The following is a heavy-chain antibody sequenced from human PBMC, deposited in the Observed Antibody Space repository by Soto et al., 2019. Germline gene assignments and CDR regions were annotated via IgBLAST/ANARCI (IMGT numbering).Heavy chain of an antibody. CDR3: ARGAARPGRDNWFDP. J-gene: IGHJ5*02. D-gene: IGHD6-6*01. Sequence: ASVKVSCKASGYTFTSYDINWVRQATGQGLEWMGWMNPNSGNTGYAQKFQGRVTMTRNTSISTAYMELSSLRSEDTAVYYCARGAARPGRDNWFDPWCQGTLVTVSS. CDR2: MNPNSGNT. V-gene: IGHV1-8*01. CDR1: GYTFTSYD.